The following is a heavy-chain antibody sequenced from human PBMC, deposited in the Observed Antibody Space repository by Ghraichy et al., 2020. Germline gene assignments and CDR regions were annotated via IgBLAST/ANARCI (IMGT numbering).Heavy chain of an antibody. CDR2: IKQDGSER. CDR3: GRGGYLYGSNPVDY. V-gene: IGHV3-7*04. D-gene: IGHD5-18*01. Sequence: GGSLRLSCAASGFIFNNYYMTWVRQAPGKGLEWVANIKQDGSERYYMDSVKGRFTISRDNAKDSVYLQMSSLRVEDTAVYFCGRGGYLYGSNPVDYWGQGTQVTVSS. J-gene: IGHJ4*02. CDR1: GFIFNNYY.